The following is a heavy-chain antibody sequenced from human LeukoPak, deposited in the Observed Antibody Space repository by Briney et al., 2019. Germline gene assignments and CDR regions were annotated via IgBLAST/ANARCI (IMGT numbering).Heavy chain of an antibody. J-gene: IGHJ4*02. CDR3: ARNTNYFGSGNSFDY. CDR2: IDPNSGDT. D-gene: IGHD3-10*01. CDR1: GYTFTSYG. V-gene: IGHV1-2*02. Sequence: ASVKVSCKASGYTFTSYGIAWVRQAPGQGLEWMGWIDPNSGDTNYAQRFQGRVTMTRDTSITTAYMDLSRLRSDDTAVYYCARNTNYFGSGNSFDYWGQGTLVTVSS.